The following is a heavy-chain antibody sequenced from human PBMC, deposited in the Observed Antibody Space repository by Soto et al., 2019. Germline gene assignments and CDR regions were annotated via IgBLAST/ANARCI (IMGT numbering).Heavy chain of an antibody. D-gene: IGHD4-17*01. CDR3: ARAGTDYAAGYRMDV. CDR1: GFTFSSYA. CDR2: ISYDGSNK. V-gene: IGHV3-30-3*01. Sequence: GGSLRLSCAASGFTFSSYAMPWVRQAPGKGLEWVAVISYDGSNKYYADSVKGRFTIYRDNAKNTLYLQMNSLRAEDTAVYYCARAGTDYAAGYRMDVGGQGTTVTVSS. J-gene: IGHJ6*02.